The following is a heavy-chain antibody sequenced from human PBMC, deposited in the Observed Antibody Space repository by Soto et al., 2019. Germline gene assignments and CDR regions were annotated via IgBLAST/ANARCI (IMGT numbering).Heavy chain of an antibody. CDR3: ARSWYYDFWSGYQYYYYGMDV. V-gene: IGHV5-51*01. D-gene: IGHD3-3*01. J-gene: IGHJ6*02. CDR2: IYPGDSDT. Sequence: GESLKISCKGSGYTFTSYWISWVRQMPGEGLEWMGAIYPGDSDTRYGPSFQGQVTISADKSISTAYMQWSSLQASDSAIYYCARSWYYDFWSGYQYYYYGMDVWGQGTTVTVSS. CDR1: GYTFTSYW.